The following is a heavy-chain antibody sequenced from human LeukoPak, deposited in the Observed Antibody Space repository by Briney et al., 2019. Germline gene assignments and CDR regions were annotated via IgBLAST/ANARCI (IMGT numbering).Heavy chain of an antibody. J-gene: IGHJ6*02. CDR2: INSDGSST. V-gene: IGHV3-74*01. CDR3: ARVSKPKRWEPHYYYYGMDV. D-gene: IGHD1-26*01. Sequence: GGSLRLSCAASGFTFSSYWMHWVRQAPGKGLVWVSRINSDGSSTSYADSVKGRFTISRDNAKNTLYLQMNSLRAEDTAVYYCARVSKPKRWEPHYYYYGMDVWGQGTMVTVSS. CDR1: GFTFSSYW.